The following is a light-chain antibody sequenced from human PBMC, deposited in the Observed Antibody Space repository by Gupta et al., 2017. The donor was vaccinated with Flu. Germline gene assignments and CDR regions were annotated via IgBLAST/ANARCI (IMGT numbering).Light chain of an antibody. CDR1: QSVSSSY. Sequence: PGERVTLSCRASQSVSSSYLTWYQQKPGQAPRLLIYGASTRATSIPARFSGSGSGTDFTLTISSLQPEDCAVYYCQQDYNLPPAFGQGTKVEIK. J-gene: IGKJ1*01. V-gene: IGKV3-7*04. CDR3: QQDYNLPPA. CDR2: GAS.